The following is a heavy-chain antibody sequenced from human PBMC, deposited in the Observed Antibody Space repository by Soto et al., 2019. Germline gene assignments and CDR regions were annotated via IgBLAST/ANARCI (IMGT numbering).Heavy chain of an antibody. CDR3: ARVGRQTPLGMDV. V-gene: IGHV4-39*01. CDR1: GGSISSSSSY. J-gene: IGHJ6*02. CDR2: IYYSGNT. D-gene: IGHD1-26*01. Sequence: SDTLSLTSTVSGGSISSSSSYWGWIRQPPGKGLEWIGSIYYSGNTYYNPSLKSRVTISVDTSKNQFSLKLSSVTAADTAVYYCARVGRQTPLGMDVWGQGTTVTVS.